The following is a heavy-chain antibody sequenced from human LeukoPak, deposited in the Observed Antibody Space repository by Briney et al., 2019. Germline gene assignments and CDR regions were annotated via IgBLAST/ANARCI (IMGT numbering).Heavy chain of an antibody. CDR1: GYSFTNYG. CDR2: ISVYNGDT. J-gene: IGHJ4*02. D-gene: IGHD6-13*01. Sequence: ASVKVSCKASGYSFTNYGIMWVRQAPGQGLEWMGWISVYNGDTNYAQNLQGRVTMTTDTSTTTAYMELRSLRFDDTAVYYCARSYSSSWDHYFDYWGQGTLVTVSS. CDR3: ARSYSSSWDHYFDY. V-gene: IGHV1-18*01.